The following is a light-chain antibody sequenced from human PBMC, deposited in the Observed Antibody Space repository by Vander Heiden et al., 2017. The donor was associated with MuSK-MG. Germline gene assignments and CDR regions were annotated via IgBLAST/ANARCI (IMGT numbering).Light chain of an antibody. CDR1: QSISSSY. J-gene: IGKJ3*01. V-gene: IGKV3-20*01. CDR2: GAS. Sequence: EIVLTQSPGTLSLSPGERATLSCRASQSISSSYLAWYQQKPGQALRLLIYGASSRATGIPDSFSGSGSGTDFTLTISRLEPEDFAVYYCQQYCSSFTFGHGTNVDIK. CDR3: QQYCSSFT.